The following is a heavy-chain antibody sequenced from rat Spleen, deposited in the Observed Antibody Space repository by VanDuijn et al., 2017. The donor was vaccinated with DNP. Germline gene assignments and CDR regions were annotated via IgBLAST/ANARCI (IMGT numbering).Heavy chain of an antibody. CDR2: ISTGGGT. CDR3: VRWNSGHFDY. CDR1: GFTFSHYY. J-gene: IGHJ2*01. Sequence: EVQLVESGGGLVQPGRSMKLSCAASGFTFSHYYMAWVRQAPTKGLEWVASISTGGGTKYADSVKGRFTISRDNAKNTLYLQMNSLRSEDMATYYCVRWNSGHFDYWGQGVMVPVSS. V-gene: IGHV5-25*01. D-gene: IGHD4-3*01.